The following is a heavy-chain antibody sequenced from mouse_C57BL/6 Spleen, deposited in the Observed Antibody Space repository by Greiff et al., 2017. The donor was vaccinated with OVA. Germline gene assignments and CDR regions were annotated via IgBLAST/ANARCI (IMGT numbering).Heavy chain of an antibody. V-gene: IGHV1-81*01. CDR2: IYPRSGNT. Sequence: QVQLKQSGAELARPGASVKLSCKASGYTFTSYGISWVKQRTGQGLEWIGEIYPRSGNTYYNEKFKGKATLTADKSSSTAYMELRSLTSEDSAVYFCARSDGSRKYAMDYWGQGTSVTVSS. CDR1: GYTFTSYG. CDR3: ARSDGSRKYAMDY. J-gene: IGHJ4*01. D-gene: IGHD1-1*01.